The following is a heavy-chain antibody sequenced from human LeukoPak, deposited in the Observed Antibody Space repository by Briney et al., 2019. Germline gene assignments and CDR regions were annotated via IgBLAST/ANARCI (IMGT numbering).Heavy chain of an antibody. Sequence: GGSLRLSCSASGFTFSSYAMHWVRQAPGKGLEYVSAISSFGGSTDYADSVKGRFTISRDNSKDMLYLQMNSLRAEDMAVYYCVKFGLGDYWGQGTLVTVSS. CDR2: ISSFGGST. CDR3: VKFGLGDY. V-gene: IGHV3-64D*09. CDR1: GFTFSSYA. J-gene: IGHJ4*02. D-gene: IGHD3/OR15-3a*01.